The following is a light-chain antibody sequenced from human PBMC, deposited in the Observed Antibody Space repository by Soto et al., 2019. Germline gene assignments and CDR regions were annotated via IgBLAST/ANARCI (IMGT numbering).Light chain of an antibody. V-gene: IGKV4-1*01. CDR2: WAS. Sequence: DIVMPQSPDSLAVSLGERATINCKSSQSLLDSSNNKNYLGWYQRKKGQPPKLLIHWASIRESGVPDRFSGSGSGTDFTLTISRLQAEDVEVYYCQQYYSHPWTFGQGTKVDIK. CDR1: QSLLDSSNNKNY. CDR3: QQYYSHPWT. J-gene: IGKJ1*01.